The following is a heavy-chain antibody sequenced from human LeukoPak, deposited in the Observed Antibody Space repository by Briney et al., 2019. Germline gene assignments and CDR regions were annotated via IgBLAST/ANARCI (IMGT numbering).Heavy chain of an antibody. Sequence: GGSLRLSCAASGFTFDDYGMSWVRQAPGKGLEWVSGINWNGGSTGYADSVNGRFTISRDNAKNSLYLQMNSLRAEDTALYYCARIGGYSYGYNYYYYMDVWGKGTTVTVSS. D-gene: IGHD5-18*01. J-gene: IGHJ6*03. CDR2: INWNGGST. CDR3: ARIGGYSYGYNYYYYMDV. V-gene: IGHV3-20*04. CDR1: GFTFDDYG.